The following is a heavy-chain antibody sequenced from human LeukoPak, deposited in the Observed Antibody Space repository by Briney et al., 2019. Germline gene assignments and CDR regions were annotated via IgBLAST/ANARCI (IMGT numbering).Heavy chain of an antibody. J-gene: IGHJ6*02. CDR2: ISWNSGRI. V-gene: IGHV3-9*01. CDR1: GFNFDDYA. CDR3: TRDLMDYDVSTGLHHYYMDV. Sequence: GRSLRLSCAASGFNFDDYAMHWVRQAPGKGLEWVSSISWNSGRIGYADSVRGRFTISRDNAKNTLYLQMNTLRVADTAVYYCTRDLMDYDVSTGLHHYYMDVWGQGTTVTVSS. D-gene: IGHD3-9*01.